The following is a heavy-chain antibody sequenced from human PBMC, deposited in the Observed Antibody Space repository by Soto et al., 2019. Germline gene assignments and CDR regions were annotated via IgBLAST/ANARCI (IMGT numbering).Heavy chain of an antibody. D-gene: IGHD3-10*01. J-gene: IGHJ6*02. CDR1: GFTFDDYA. V-gene: IGHV3-21*01. CDR2: ISSSSSYI. CDR3: ARDMIVLVRGVIIPYYYGMDV. Sequence: GGSLRLSCAASGFTFDDYAMNWVRQAPGKGLEWVSSISSSSSYIYYADSVKGRFTISRDNAKNSLYLQMNSLRAEDTAVYYCARDMIVLVRGVIIPYYYGMDVWGQGTTVTVS.